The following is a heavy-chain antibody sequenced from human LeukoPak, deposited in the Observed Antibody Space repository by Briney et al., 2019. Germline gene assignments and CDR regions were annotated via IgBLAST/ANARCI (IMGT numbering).Heavy chain of an antibody. D-gene: IGHD2-2*01. Sequence: GGSLRLSCAASGFTFSDYYMSWIRQAPGKGLEWVSYISSSGSTIYYADSVKGRFTISRDNAKNSLYLQMNSLRAEDTAVYYCARDNIVVVPAAINYFDYWGQGTLVTVSS. J-gene: IGHJ4*02. CDR3: ARDNIVVVPAAINYFDY. V-gene: IGHV3-11*01. CDR1: GFTFSDYY. CDR2: ISSSGSTI.